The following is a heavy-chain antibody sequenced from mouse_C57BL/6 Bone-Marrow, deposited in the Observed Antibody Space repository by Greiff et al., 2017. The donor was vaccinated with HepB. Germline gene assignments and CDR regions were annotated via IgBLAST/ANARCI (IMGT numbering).Heavy chain of an antibody. CDR1: GYTFTSYW. V-gene: IGHV1-53*01. J-gene: IGHJ1*03. CDR2: INPSNGGT. CDR3: SRCWVYYYGSSHWYFDV. D-gene: IGHD1-1*01. Sequence: QVQLQQSGTELVKPGASVKLSCKASGYTFTSYWMHWVKQRPGQGLEWIGNINPSNGGTNYNEKFKSKATLTVDKSSSTAYMQLSSLTSEDSAVYYGSRCWVYYYGSSHWYFDVWGTGTTVTVSS.